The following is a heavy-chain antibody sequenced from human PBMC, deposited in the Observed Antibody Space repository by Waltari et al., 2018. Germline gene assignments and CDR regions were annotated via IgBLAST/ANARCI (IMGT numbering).Heavy chain of an antibody. V-gene: IGHV3-9*01. J-gene: IGHJ4*02. CDR3: AKAVGATHFDY. Sequence: EVQLVESGGGLVQPGRSLRLSCAASGFTFDDYAMHWVRQAPGKGLEWVSGISWNSGSIGYADSVKGRFTISRDNAKNSLYLQMNSLRAEDTALYYCAKAVGATHFDYWGQGTLVTVSS. D-gene: IGHD1-26*01. CDR2: ISWNSGSI. CDR1: GFTFDDYA.